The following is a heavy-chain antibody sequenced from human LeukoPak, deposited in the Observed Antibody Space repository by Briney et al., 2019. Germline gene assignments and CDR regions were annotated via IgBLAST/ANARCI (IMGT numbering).Heavy chain of an antibody. D-gene: IGHD4-17*01. CDR3: AKEVGAVPGDFTDY. V-gene: IGHV3-23*01. J-gene: IGHJ4*02. Sequence: GGSLRLSCAAFGFTFSDYYMSWVRQAPGKGLEWVSAISGSGGSTYYADSVKGRFTISRDNSKNTLYLQMNSLRAEDTAVYYCAKEVGAVPGDFTDYWGQGTLVTVSS. CDR2: ISGSGGST. CDR1: GFTFSDYY.